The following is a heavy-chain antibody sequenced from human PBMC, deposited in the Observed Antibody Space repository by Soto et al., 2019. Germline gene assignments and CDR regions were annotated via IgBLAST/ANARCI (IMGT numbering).Heavy chain of an antibody. V-gene: IGHV3-23*01. D-gene: IGHD3-16*02. J-gene: IGHJ4*02. CDR2: ISGGGDRT. CDR3: AKTATYDYVWGDYRYFFDH. Sequence: PGGSLRLSCGASGFPFNTHGMAWVRQASGKGLEWVSGISGGGDRTQYADGVKGRFTISRDNSKNTVDLQMTSLRAEDTATYYCAKTATYDYVWGDYRYFFDHWGQGTVVTVSS. CDR1: GFPFNTHG.